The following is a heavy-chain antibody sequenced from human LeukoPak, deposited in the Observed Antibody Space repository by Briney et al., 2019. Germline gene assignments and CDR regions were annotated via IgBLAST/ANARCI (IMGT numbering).Heavy chain of an antibody. J-gene: IGHJ5*02. CDR3: ARGVANYDYVWGSYSKGWFDP. CDR1: GGSFSGYY. V-gene: IGHV4-34*01. Sequence: PSETLSLTCAVYGGSFSGYYWSWIRQPPGKGLEWIGEINHSGSTNYNPSLKSRVTISVDTSKNQFSLKLSSVTAADTAVYYCARGVANYDYVWGSYSKGWFDPWGQGTLVTVSS. D-gene: IGHD3-16*01. CDR2: INHSGST.